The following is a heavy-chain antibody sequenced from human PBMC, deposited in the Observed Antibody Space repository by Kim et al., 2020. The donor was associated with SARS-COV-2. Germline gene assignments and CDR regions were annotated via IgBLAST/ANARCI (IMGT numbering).Heavy chain of an antibody. CDR2: IGTAGDT. CDR1: GFTFSSYD. D-gene: IGHD3-10*01. CDR3: AREYPRAGSYYYGMDV. Sequence: GGSLRLSCAASGFTFSSYDMHWVRQATGKGLEWVSAIGTAGDTYYPGSAKGRFTISRENAKNYLYLQMNSLRAGDTAVYYCAREYPRAGSYYYGMDVWGQGTTFTVSS. J-gene: IGHJ6*02. V-gene: IGHV3-13*01.